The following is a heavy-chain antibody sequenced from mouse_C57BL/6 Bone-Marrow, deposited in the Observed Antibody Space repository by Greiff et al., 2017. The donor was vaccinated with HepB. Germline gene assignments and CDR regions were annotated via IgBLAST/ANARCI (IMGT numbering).Heavy chain of an antibody. CDR1: GYSITSGYY. J-gene: IGHJ3*01. D-gene: IGHD2-4*01. Sequence: EVKLQESGPGLVKPSQSLSLTCSVTGYSITSGYYWNWIRQFPGNKLEWVGYISYDGSNNYNPSLKNRISITRDTSKNQFFLKLNSVTTEDTATYYCAREGGIYYDYDGAWFAYWGQGTLVTVSA. V-gene: IGHV3-6*01. CDR2: ISYDGSN. CDR3: AREGGIYYDYDGAWFAY.